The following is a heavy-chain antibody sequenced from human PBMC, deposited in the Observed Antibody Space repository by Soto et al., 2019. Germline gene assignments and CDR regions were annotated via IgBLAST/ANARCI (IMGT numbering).Heavy chain of an antibody. J-gene: IGHJ3*02. CDR1: GFTFSGYG. CDR2: IGTSGHA. CDR3: ARGGGFGEQHSDAFDI. V-gene: IGHV3-13*01. D-gene: IGHD3-10*01. Sequence: GGSLRLSCAASGFTFSGYGMHWVRQAAGESLEWVSVIGTSGHAFYAGSVKGRFTITREDAKNSVYLQMNSLRDGDTAVYYCARGGGFGEQHSDAFDIWGHGTMVTVSS.